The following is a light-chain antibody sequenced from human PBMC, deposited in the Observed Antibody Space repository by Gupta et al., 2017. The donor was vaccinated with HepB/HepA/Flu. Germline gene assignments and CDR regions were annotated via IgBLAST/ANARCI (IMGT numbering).Light chain of an antibody. J-gene: IGKJ1*01. CDR2: EVS. V-gene: IGKV2D-29*01. CDR1: QSLLHSSGRTF. CDR3: RQCLQLPRT. Sequence: DIVMTQTPLSLSVTPGQPASISCKSSQSLLHSSGRTFFYWFLQKPGQPPQLLIYEVSNRFSGVPERISGSGSGTDFTLNISRVEAEDVGIYYCRQCLQLPRTFGQGTKVEIK.